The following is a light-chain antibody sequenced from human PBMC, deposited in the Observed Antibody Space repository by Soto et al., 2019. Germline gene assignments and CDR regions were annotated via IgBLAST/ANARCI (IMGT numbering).Light chain of an antibody. CDR2: DAS. J-gene: IGKJ2*01. CDR1: QDVSNS. V-gene: IGKV1-33*01. CDR3: QQYDYLPYT. Sequence: DIQMTQSPSSLSASVGDRVTITCQASQDVSNSLNWYQHNPGKAPKLLIFDASTLETGVPSRFSGGGSGTAFTLTISSLQPEDLGTYYCQQYDYLPYTFGQGTKVEIK.